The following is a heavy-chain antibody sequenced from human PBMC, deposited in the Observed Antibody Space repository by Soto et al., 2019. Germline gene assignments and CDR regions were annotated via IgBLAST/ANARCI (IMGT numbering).Heavy chain of an antibody. D-gene: IGHD3-3*01. CDR3: ARGDYDFWSGYHPNYMDV. J-gene: IGHJ6*03. CDR2: IYYSGST. CDR1: GVSISSGGYY. Sequence: SETLSLTCTVSGVSISSGGYYWSWIRQHPGKGLEWIGYIYYSGSTYYNPSLKSRVTISVDTSKNQFSLKLSSVTAADTAVYYCARGDYDFWSGYHPNYMDVWGKGTTVTVSS. V-gene: IGHV4-31*03.